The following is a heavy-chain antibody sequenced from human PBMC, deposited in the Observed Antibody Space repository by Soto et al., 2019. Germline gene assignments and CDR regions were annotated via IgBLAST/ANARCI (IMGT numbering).Heavy chain of an antibody. D-gene: IGHD3-10*01. CDR2: IFYNGST. V-gene: IGHV4-59*01. Sequence: PSETLSLTCTVSGGPINNYYWSWIRQSPGGGLEYIGYIFYNGSTNYNPSLKSRVPISGDTSKSQFSLRLSSVSAAHTAVYYCGRLRMYPLGSYYRFIAYWGQGPLVTASS. CDR1: GGPINNYY. J-gene: IGHJ4*02. CDR3: GRLRMYPLGSYYRFIAY.